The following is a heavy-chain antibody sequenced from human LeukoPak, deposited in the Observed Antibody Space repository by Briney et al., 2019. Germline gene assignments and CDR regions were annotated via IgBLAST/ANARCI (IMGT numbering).Heavy chain of an antibody. V-gene: IGHV4-31*03. J-gene: IGHJ5*02. CDR3: ARDPRYCSGGSCYAWFDP. Sequence: SSETLSLTCTVSGGSISSGGYYWSWICQPPGKGLEWIGYIYFTGGTFYNPSLRSRVTMSVDTSKNQFSLKLSSVTAADTAVYYCARDPRYCSGGSCYAWFDPWGQGTLVTVSS. CDR2: IYFTGGT. CDR1: GGSISSGGYY. D-gene: IGHD2-15*01.